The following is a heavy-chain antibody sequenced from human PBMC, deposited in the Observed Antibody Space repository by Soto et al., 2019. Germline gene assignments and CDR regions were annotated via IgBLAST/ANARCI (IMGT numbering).Heavy chain of an antibody. J-gene: IGHJ6*02. CDR1: GFTFDEYG. CDR2: ISLNSGSI. V-gene: IGHV3-20*04. CDR3: ARDPAYDSSGYYNYYYYYGMDV. Sequence: GSLRLSCAASGFTFDEYGMSWVRQVPGKGLEWVSAISLNSGSIYYADSVQGRFTISRDNAKNSLYLQMNSLRAEDTAVYYCARDPAYDSSGYYNYYYYYGMDVWGQGTTVTVSS. D-gene: IGHD3-22*01.